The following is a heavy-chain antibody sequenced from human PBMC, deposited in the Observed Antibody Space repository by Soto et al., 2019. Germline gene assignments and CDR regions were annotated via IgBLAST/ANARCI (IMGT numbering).Heavy chain of an antibody. CDR1: GYTLTELS. V-gene: IGHV1-24*01. D-gene: IGHD5-18*01. CDR3: ATDLGYSYGQYHSYGMDV. CDR2: FDPEDGET. J-gene: IGHJ6*02. Sequence: ASVKVSCKVSGYTLTELSMHWVRQAPGKGLEWMGGFDPEDGETIYARKFQGRVTMTEDTSTDTAYMELSSLRSEDTAVYYCATDLGYSYGQYHSYGMDVWGQGTTVTLSS.